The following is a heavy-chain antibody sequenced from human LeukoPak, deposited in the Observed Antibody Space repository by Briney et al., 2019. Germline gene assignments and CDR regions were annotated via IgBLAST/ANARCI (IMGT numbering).Heavy chain of an antibody. J-gene: IGHJ6*02. V-gene: IGHV3-21*01. Sequence: GGSLRLSCAASGFTFRSFAMSWVRQAPGKGLEWVSSISSSSSYIYYADSVKGRFTISRDNAKNSLYLQMNSLRAEDTAVYYCAQSSGPMDVWGQGTTVTVSS. CDR1: GFTFRSFA. CDR2: ISSSSSYI. D-gene: IGHD3-10*01. CDR3: AQSSGPMDV.